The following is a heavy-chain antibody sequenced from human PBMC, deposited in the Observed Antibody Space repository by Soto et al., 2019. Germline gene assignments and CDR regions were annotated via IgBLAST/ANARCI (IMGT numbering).Heavy chain of an antibody. CDR2: ISSSSSYI. CDR3: ASPQHSSGWYDAFDI. J-gene: IGHJ3*02. CDR1: GLTFSSYS. Sequence: PGGSLRLSCAASGLTFSSYSMNWVRQAPGKGLEWVSSISSSSSYIYYADSVKGRFTISRDNAKNSLYLQMNSLRAEDTAVYYCASPQHSSGWYDAFDIWGQGTMVTVSS. V-gene: IGHV3-21*01. D-gene: IGHD6-19*01.